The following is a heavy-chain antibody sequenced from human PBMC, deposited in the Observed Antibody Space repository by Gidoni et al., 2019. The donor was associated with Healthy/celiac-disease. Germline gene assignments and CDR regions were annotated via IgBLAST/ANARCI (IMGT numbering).Heavy chain of an antibody. V-gene: IGHV3-30-3*01. CDR2: ISYDGSNK. Sequence: QVQLVESGGGVVQPGRSLRLSCAASGFTFSSYAMHWVRQAPGKGLEWVAVISYDGSNKYYADSVKGRFTISRDNSKNTLYLQMNSLRAEDTAVYYCARDGMGKWELQYYFDYWGQGTLVTVSS. J-gene: IGHJ4*02. D-gene: IGHD1-26*01. CDR3: ARDGMGKWELQYYFDY. CDR1: GFTFSSYA.